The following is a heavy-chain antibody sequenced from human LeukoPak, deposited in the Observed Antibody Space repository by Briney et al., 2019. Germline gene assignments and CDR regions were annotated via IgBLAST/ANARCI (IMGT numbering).Heavy chain of an antibody. CDR2: IIPIFGTA. J-gene: IGHJ6*03. Sequence: SVKVSCKASGGTFSSYAISWVRQAPGQGLEWMGGIIPIFGTANYAQKFQGRVTITTDESTSTAYMELSSLRSEDTAVYYCARQKWELRGYCYYYYMDVWGKGTTVTVSS. CDR3: ARQKWELRGYCYYYYMDV. D-gene: IGHD1-26*01. V-gene: IGHV1-69*05. CDR1: GGTFSSYA.